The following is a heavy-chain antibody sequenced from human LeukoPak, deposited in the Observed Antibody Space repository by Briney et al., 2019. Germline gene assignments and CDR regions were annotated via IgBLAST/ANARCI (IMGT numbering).Heavy chain of an antibody. Sequence: PSETLSLTCTVSGGSISSSSYYWGWIRQPPGKGLEWIGSIYYSGSTYYNPSLKSRVTISVDTSKNQFSLKLSSVTAADTAVYYCATLTPKNWNVPPNWFDPWGQGTLVTVSS. V-gene: IGHV4-39*01. D-gene: IGHD1-1*01. CDR2: IYYSGST. CDR1: GGSISSSSYY. CDR3: ATLTPKNWNVPPNWFDP. J-gene: IGHJ5*02.